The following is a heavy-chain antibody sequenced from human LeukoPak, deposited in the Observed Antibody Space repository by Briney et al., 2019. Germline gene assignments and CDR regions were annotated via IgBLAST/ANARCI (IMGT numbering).Heavy chain of an antibody. Sequence: ASVKVSCKASGYTFTGHYMHWVRQAPGQGLEWMGWINPNSGGTNYAQKFQGRVTMTRDTSISTAYMELSRLRSDDTAVYYCARAYYDFWSGRHLYFDYWGQGTLVTVSS. J-gene: IGHJ4*02. CDR2: INPNSGGT. CDR1: GYTFTGHY. D-gene: IGHD3-3*01. V-gene: IGHV1-2*02. CDR3: ARAYYDFWSGRHLYFDY.